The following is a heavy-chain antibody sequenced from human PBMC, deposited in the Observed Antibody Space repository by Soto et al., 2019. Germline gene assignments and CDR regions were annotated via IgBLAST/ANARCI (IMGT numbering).Heavy chain of an antibody. Sequence: QLQLQESGPGLVKPSETLSLTCTVSGGSISSSSSSWGWIRQPPGKGLEWLGIISYSGSTYYSPSIKRRVTISVDASKNLFSLKLSSVTAADTAVYYCARTYVTDVVVVPASKDYMDVWGKGTTVTVSS. V-gene: IGHV4-39*01. CDR3: ARTYVTDVVVVPASKDYMDV. D-gene: IGHD2-2*01. J-gene: IGHJ6*03. CDR2: ISYSGST. CDR1: GGSISSSSSS.